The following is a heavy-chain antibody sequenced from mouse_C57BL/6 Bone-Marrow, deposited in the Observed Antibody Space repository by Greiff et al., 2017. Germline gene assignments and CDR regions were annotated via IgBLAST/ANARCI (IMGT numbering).Heavy chain of an antibody. J-gene: IGHJ1*03. V-gene: IGHV14-2*01. CDR2: IDHKDGDT. Sequence: VQLQQSGAELVKPGASVKLSCTASGFNIKDYYMHWVKQRTEKGLEWIGRIDHKDGDTKYAPKFQGKATITADTATNTAYLQLSSLTSEDTAVYCCANPPYCGSSYWYFDVWGTGTTVTVSS. CDR1: GFNIKDYY. D-gene: IGHD1-1*01. CDR3: ANPPYCGSSYWYFDV.